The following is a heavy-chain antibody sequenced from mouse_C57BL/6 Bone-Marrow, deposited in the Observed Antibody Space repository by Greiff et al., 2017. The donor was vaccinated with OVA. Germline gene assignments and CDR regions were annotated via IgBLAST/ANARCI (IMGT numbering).Heavy chain of an antibody. CDR3: TRGGLRRPWFAY. V-gene: IGHV5-9-1*02. D-gene: IGHD2-4*01. CDR2: ISSGGDYI. Sequence: DVHLVESGEGLVKPGGSLKLSCAASGFTFRSYAMSWVRQTPEKRLEWVAYISSGGDYIYYADTVKGRFTISRDNARNTLYLQMSSLKSEDTAMYYCTRGGLRRPWFAYWGQGTLVTVSA. J-gene: IGHJ3*01. CDR1: GFTFRSYA.